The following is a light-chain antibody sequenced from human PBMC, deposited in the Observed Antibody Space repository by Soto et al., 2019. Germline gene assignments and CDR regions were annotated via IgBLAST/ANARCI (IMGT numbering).Light chain of an antibody. J-gene: IGKJ1*01. V-gene: IGKV1-27*01. CDR3: QKYNSALGT. CDR1: QVISNY. CDR2: AAS. Sequence: DIQMTQSPSSLSASVGDRVTITCRASQVISNYLAWYQQKPGKVPKLLIYAASTLQSGVPSRFSGSGSGTDFTLTISSLQPEDVANYYCQKYNSALGTFGQGTKVEIK.